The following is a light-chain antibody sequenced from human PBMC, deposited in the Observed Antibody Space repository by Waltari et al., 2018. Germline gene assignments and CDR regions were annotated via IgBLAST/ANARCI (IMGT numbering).Light chain of an antibody. CDR1: QSVSRN. V-gene: IGKV3-15*01. CDR3: QQYNNWPPWT. Sequence: EIVMTQSPAPLSVSPGDRVTLSCRASQSVSRNLAWYQQKPGQAPRLLIYTASTRATGIPSRFSGSGSGTEFTLTIGSLQSEDFAVYYCQQYNNWPPWTFGQGTKVE. CDR2: TAS. J-gene: IGKJ1*01.